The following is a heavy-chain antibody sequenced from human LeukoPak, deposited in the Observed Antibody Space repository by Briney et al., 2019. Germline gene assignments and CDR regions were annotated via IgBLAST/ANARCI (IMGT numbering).Heavy chain of an antibody. Sequence: PGGSLRLSCAASGFTFSCYWMSWVRQAPGKGLEWVAIIKQDGSEKYYVDSVKGRFTISRDNAKNSLYLQMISLRAEDTAVYYCARVGGRYSPLGYWGQGTLVTVSS. CDR1: GFTFSCYW. CDR2: IKQDGSEK. CDR3: ARVGGRYSPLGY. V-gene: IGHV3-7*01. J-gene: IGHJ4*02. D-gene: IGHD3-16*02.